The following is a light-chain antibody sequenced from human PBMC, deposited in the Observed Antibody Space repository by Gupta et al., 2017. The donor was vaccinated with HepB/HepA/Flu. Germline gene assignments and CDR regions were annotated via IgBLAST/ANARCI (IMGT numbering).Light chain of an antibody. Sequence: QSALTQPASVSGSPGQPITISCTGTNSDLGTYDYVAWYQQHPGKAPKLMIYDVSNRPSGVSDRFSASKSGNTASLTISGLQAEDEADYYCSSYTSSSTWVFGGGTKLTVL. CDR2: DVS. V-gene: IGLV2-14*03. J-gene: IGLJ3*02. CDR3: SSYTSSSTWV. CDR1: NSDLGTYDY.